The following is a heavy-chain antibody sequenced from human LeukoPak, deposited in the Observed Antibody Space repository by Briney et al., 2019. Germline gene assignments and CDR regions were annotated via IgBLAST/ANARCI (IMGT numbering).Heavy chain of an antibody. CDR1: GFTFSSYG. Sequence: PGGSLRLSCAASGFTFSSYGMHRVRQAPGKGLEWVAVISYDGSNKYYADSVKGRFTISRDNSKNTLYLQVNSLRAEDTAVYYCAKTGSGWPNDAFDIWGQGTMVTVSS. J-gene: IGHJ3*02. V-gene: IGHV3-30*18. CDR2: ISYDGSNK. D-gene: IGHD6-19*01. CDR3: AKTGSGWPNDAFDI.